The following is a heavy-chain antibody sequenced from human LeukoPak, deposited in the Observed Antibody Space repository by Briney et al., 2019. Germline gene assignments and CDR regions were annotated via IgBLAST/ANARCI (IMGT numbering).Heavy chain of an antibody. J-gene: IGHJ4*02. CDR1: GFTFSSYA. Sequence: GGSLRLSCAASGFTFSSYAMSWVRQAPARGLEWVSSLRGDGETFYGDSVKGRFTLSRDESRNTVYLQMNNLRVEDTAVHFCAKASWVSSADAVLWGQGTVVTVYS. CDR2: LRGDGET. CDR3: AKASWVSSADAVL. D-gene: IGHD3-3*01. V-gene: IGHV3-23*01.